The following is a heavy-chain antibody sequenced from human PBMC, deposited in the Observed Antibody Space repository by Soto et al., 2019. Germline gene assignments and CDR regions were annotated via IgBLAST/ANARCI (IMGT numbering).Heavy chain of an antibody. J-gene: IGHJ1*01. CDR3: AIHDSGSYHYPEYFQH. CDR1: GASISGYH. V-gene: IGHV4-59*08. D-gene: IGHD1-26*01. CDR2: ISYSGAT. Sequence: SETLSLTCTVSGASISGYHWSWIRQFPGKGLECLGYISYSGATNYNPSLKSRVTMSIDTSKNQFSLQLNSVTAADTAVYYCAIHDSGSYHYPEYFQHWGQVTLVTVS.